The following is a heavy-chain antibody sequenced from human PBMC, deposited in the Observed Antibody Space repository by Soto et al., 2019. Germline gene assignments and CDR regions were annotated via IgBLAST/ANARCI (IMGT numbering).Heavy chain of an antibody. CDR2: INPSGGNT. V-gene: IGHV1-46*01. J-gene: IGHJ6*02. CDR3: ARDEQWLDNYYYYGMDV. CDR1: GYTFSTYY. Sequence: ASVKVSCKASGYTFSTYYMHWVRQAPGQGYEWMGIINPSGGNTNYAQKLQGRVTMTTDTSTSTAYMELRSLRSDDTAVYYCARDEQWLDNYYYYGMDVWGQGTTVTVSS. D-gene: IGHD6-19*01.